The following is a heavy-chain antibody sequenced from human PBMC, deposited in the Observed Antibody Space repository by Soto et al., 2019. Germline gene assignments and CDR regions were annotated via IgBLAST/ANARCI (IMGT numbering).Heavy chain of an antibody. J-gene: IGHJ6*02. D-gene: IGHD2-15*01. V-gene: IGHV3-33*01. Sequence: GGSLRLSCAASGFTFSSYGMHWVHQAPGKGLEWVAVIWYDGSNKYYADSVKGRFTISRDNSKNTLYLQMNSLRAEDTAVYYCARDLFTPRGGMDVWGQGTTVTVSS. CDR2: IWYDGSNK. CDR3: ARDLFTPRGGMDV. CDR1: GFTFSSYG.